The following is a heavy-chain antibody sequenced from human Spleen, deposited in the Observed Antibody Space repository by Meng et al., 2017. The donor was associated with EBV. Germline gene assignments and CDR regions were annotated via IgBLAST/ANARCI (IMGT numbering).Heavy chain of an antibody. D-gene: IGHD3-10*01. V-gene: IGHV4-34*02. CDR1: GGSFSGYY. CDR3: ARGSNYGSAPFDY. CDR2: INQSGNT. Sequence: QVQLQQWGAGLLKPSETLSLSCAFYGGSFSGYYWSWIRQPPGKGLEWIGEINQSGNTNYKSSLKSRVTISLDMSKHQFSLKLTSVTVADTAMYYCARGSNYGSAPFDYWGQGSLVTVSS. J-gene: IGHJ4*02.